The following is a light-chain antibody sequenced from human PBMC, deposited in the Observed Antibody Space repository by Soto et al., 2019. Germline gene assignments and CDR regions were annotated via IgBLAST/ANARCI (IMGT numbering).Light chain of an antibody. Sequence: EIVLTQFPATLSLSPGDGATLSRRASQSVSSYLAWYQQKRGQAPRLLIYDSSNRATGIPARFSGSGSGTDFSLIISSLEPEDFAVYYCQQRSNWPLTFGGGTKVDIK. CDR3: QQRSNWPLT. J-gene: IGKJ4*01. V-gene: IGKV3-11*01. CDR1: QSVSSY. CDR2: DSS.